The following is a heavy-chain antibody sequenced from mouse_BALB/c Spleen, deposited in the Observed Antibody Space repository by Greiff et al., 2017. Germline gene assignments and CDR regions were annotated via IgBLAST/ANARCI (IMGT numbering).Heavy chain of an antibody. Sequence: EVNVVESGGGLVQPGGSLRLSCATSGFTFTDYYMSWVRQPPGKALEWLGFIRNKANGYTTEYSASVKGRFTISRDNSQSILYLQMNTLRAEDSATYYCARELRGYFDYWGQGTTLTVSS. CDR3: ARELRGYFDY. J-gene: IGHJ2*01. D-gene: IGHD2-4*01. V-gene: IGHV7-3*02. CDR2: IRNKANGYTT. CDR1: GFTFTDYY.